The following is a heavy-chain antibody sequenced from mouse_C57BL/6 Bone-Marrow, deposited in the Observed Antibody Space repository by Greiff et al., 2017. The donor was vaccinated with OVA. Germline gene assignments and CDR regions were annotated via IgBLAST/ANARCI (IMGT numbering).Heavy chain of an antibody. CDR1: GFTFSNYW. Sequence: EVKVEESGGGLVQPGGSMKLSCVASGFTFSNYWMNWVRQSPEQGLEWVAQIRLKSDNYATHYAESVKGRFTISRDDSKSSVYLQMNNLRAEDTGIYYCTDRYFDVWGTGTTVTVSS. CDR3: TDRYFDV. CDR2: IRLKSDNYAT. V-gene: IGHV6-3*01. J-gene: IGHJ1*03.